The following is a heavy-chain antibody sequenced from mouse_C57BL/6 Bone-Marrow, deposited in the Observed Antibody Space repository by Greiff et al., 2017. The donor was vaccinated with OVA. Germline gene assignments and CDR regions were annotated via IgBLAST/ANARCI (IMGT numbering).Heavy chain of an antibody. CDR1: GYTFTDYY. CDR3: ARWRDWYFDV. CDR2: INTNNGGT. V-gene: IGHV1-26*01. J-gene: IGHJ1*03. Sequence: VQLQQSGPELVKPGASVKISCTASGYTFTDYYMNWVKQSHGKSLAWIGDINTNNGGTSYNQKLKGQATLTVDKSSSTAYLELRSLTSEDSAVYYCARWRDWYFDVWGTGTTVTVSS.